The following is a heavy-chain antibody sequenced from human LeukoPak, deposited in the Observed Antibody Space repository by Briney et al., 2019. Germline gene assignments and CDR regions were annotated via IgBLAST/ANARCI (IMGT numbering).Heavy chain of an antibody. CDR2: INPNSGGT. J-gene: IGHJ4*02. Sequence: ASVKVSCKASGYTFTGYYMHWVRQAPGQGLEWMGWINPNSGGTNYAQKFQGRVTMTRDTSISTAYMELSSLRSEDTAVYYCARLGIAVAGTGYYCDYWGQGTLVTVSS. CDR1: GYTFTGYY. D-gene: IGHD6-19*01. CDR3: ARLGIAVAGTGYYCDY. V-gene: IGHV1-2*02.